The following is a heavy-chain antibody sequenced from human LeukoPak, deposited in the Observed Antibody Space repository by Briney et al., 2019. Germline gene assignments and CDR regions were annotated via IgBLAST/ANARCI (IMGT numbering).Heavy chain of an antibody. CDR2: ISGSGGST. J-gene: IGHJ6*02. CDR3: AKDHPTTEYYYDGMDV. D-gene: IGHD4-17*01. CDR1: GFTFSSYA. Sequence: PGGSLRLSCAASGFTFSSYAMSWVRQAPGKGLEWVSAISGSGGSTYYADSVKGRFTISRDNSKNTMYLQMNSLRAEDTAVYYCAKDHPTTEYYYDGMDVWGQGTTVTVSS. V-gene: IGHV3-23*01.